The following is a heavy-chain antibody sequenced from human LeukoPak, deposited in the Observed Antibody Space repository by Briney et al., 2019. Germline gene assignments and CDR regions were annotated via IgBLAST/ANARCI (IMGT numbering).Heavy chain of an antibody. Sequence: ASVKVSCKASGYTFTSYYMHWVRQAPGQGLEWMGIINPSGGSTSYAQKFQGRVTMTRDTSTSTVYMELSSLRSEDTAVYYCARVITMVRGVPGAFDIWGQGTMVTVSS. D-gene: IGHD3-10*01. J-gene: IGHJ3*02. CDR2: INPSGGST. CDR3: ARVITMVRGVPGAFDI. CDR1: GYTFTSYY. V-gene: IGHV1-46*01.